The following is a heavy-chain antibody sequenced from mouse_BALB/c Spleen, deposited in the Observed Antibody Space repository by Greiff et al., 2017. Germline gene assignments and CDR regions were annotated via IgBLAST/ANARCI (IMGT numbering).Heavy chain of an antibody. CDR2: IYPGGGYT. D-gene: IGHD2-4*01. CDR1: GYTFTNYW. J-gene: IGHJ3*01. Sequence: QVQLQQSGAELVRPGTSVKISCKASGYTFTNYWLGWVKQRPGHGLEWIGDIYPGGGYTNYNEKFKGKATLTADTSSSTAYMQLSSLTSEDSAVYFCAREGESTMNTTGGAWFAYWGQGTLVTVSA. CDR3: AREGESTMNTTGGAWFAY. V-gene: IGHV1-63*02.